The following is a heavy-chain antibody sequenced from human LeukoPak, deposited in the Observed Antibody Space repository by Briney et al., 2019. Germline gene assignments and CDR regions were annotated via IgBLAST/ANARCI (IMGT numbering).Heavy chain of an antibody. J-gene: IGHJ4*02. CDR1: GFSVINSY. Sequence: GGSLRLSCAASGFSVINSYMSWVRQAPGKGLEWVSVIYSNGNTFYAGSVKGRFTISRDNSQNKLYLQMNRLRAEDTAVYYCARDRGYDPLTGFSEVLFSDFWGQGALVTVSS. CDR3: ARDRGYDPLTGFSEVLFSDF. D-gene: IGHD3-9*01. CDR2: IYSNGNT. V-gene: IGHV3-53*01.